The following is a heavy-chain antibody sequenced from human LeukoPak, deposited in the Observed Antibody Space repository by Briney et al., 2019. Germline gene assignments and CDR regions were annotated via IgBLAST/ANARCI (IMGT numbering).Heavy chain of an antibody. D-gene: IGHD6-13*01. CDR2: MNPNSGNT. Sequence: GASVKVSCKASGYTFTSYDTNWVRQATGQGLEWMEWMNPNSGNTGYAQKFQGRVTMTRNTSISTAYMELSSLRSEDTAVYYCARWIAAAKEGVYYYYYGMDVWGQGTTVTVSS. J-gene: IGHJ6*02. CDR3: ARWIAAAKEGVYYYYYGMDV. V-gene: IGHV1-8*01. CDR1: GYTFTSYD.